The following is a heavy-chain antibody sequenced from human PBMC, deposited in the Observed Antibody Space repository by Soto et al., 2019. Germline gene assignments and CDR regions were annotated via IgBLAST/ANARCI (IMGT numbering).Heavy chain of an antibody. CDR1: GFTFSSYA. CDR3: ARDSPSITVVVVVIRSPISGMDV. V-gene: IGHV3-30-3*01. D-gene: IGHD3-22*01. CDR2: ISYDGSNK. Sequence: QVQLVESGGGVVQPGRSLRLSCAASGFTFSSYAMHWVRQAPGKGLEWVAVISYDGSNKYYADSVKGRFTISRDNSNNKVYLQMNSLRSEDTAVYYCARDSPSITVVVVVIRSPISGMDVWGQGATVTVSS. J-gene: IGHJ6*02.